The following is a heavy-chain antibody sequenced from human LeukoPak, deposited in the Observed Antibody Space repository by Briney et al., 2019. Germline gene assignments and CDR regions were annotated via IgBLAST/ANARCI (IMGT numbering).Heavy chain of an antibody. J-gene: IGHJ4*02. CDR2: ISWNSGGI. CDR3: AKDIAPFNVHSSSSGGFDY. Sequence: GGSLRLSCAASGFTFDDYAMHWVRQAPGKGLEWVSGISWNSGGIGYADSVKGRFTISRDNAKNSLYLQMNSLRAEDAALYYCAKDIAPFNVHSSSSGGFDYWGQGTLVTVSS. D-gene: IGHD6-6*01. V-gene: IGHV3-9*01. CDR1: GFTFDDYA.